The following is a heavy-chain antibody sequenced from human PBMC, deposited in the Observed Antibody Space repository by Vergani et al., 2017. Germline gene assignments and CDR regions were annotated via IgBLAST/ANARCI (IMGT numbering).Heavy chain of an antibody. J-gene: IGHJ4*02. V-gene: IGHV3-23*01. D-gene: IGHD2-2*01. Sequence: EVQLLESGGGLVQPGGSLRLSCAASGFTFSSYAMSWVRQTPGKGLEWVSTISGSGGSTYYVDSVKGRFTISRDNSKKTLYLQMNSLRADDTAVYFCAKRPAAGIDSWGQGTLVTVSS. CDR1: GFTFSSYA. CDR3: AKRPAAGIDS. CDR2: ISGSGGST.